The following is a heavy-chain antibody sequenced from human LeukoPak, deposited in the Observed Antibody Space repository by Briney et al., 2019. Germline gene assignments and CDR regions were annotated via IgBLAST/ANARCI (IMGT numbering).Heavy chain of an antibody. J-gene: IGHJ3*02. Sequence: SETLSLTCTVSGGSISSSSYYWGWIRQPPGKGLEWIGSIYYSGSTYYNPSLKSRVTISVDTSKNQFSLKLSSVTAADTAVYYCARQIPRREGYNPNAFDIWGQGTMVTVSS. CDR1: GGSISSSSYY. CDR2: IYYSGST. D-gene: IGHD5-24*01. V-gene: IGHV4-39*01. CDR3: ARQIPRREGYNPNAFDI.